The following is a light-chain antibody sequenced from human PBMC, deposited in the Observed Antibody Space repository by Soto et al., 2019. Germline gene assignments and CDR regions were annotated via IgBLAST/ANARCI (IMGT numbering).Light chain of an antibody. Sequence: EIVVTQSPATLSVSPGERVTLSCRASESISTNLVWYQQKPGQAPRLLIYGASSRATGIPARFSGSGSGTDFTLTISSLQSEDFAIYYCQQYKSWPPAWTFGQGTKVEIK. CDR1: ESISTN. CDR3: QQYKSWPPAWT. J-gene: IGKJ1*01. CDR2: GAS. V-gene: IGKV3D-15*01.